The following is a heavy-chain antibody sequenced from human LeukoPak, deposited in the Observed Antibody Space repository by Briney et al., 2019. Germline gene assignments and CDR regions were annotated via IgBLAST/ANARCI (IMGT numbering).Heavy chain of an antibody. CDR2: ISGSGGST. CDR3: AKRGSSGLYCFDS. V-gene: IGHV3-23*01. CDR1: GFTFSNYA. Sequence: GGSLRLSCAASGFTFSNYAMSWVRQAPGKGLEWVAGISGSGGSTYYTDSVKGRFTLSRDNSENTLYLQMNSLIAEDTAIYYCAKRGSSGLYCFDSWGQGTLVTVSS. J-gene: IGHJ4*02. D-gene: IGHD6-19*01.